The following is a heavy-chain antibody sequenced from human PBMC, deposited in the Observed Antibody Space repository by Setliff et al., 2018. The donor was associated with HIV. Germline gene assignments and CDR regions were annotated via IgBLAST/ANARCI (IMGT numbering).Heavy chain of an antibody. J-gene: IGHJ3*02. D-gene: IGHD1-20*01. CDR3: ARAITFHDAFDI. Sequence: SETLSLTCTVSGGSISSYYWSWIRQPPGKGLEWIGYIYNSGRTNYNPSLKSRVTISVDTSKKQFSLKLSSVTAADTAEYYCARAITFHDAFDIWGQGTMVTVSS. CDR2: IYNSGRT. CDR1: GGSISSYY. V-gene: IGHV4-59*08.